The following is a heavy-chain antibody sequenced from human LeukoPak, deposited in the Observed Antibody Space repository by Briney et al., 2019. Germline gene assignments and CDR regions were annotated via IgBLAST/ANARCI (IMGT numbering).Heavy chain of an antibody. CDR2: IKQDGSEK. Sequence: GGSLRLSCAASGFTFSTYWMSWVRQTPGKGLEWVANIKQDGSEKHYVDSVKGRFTISRDNAKNSLYLHMNGLRAEDTAVYFCARDGRGEFDYWGQGTLVTVSS. D-gene: IGHD3-10*01. CDR1: GFTFSTYW. CDR3: ARDGRGEFDY. V-gene: IGHV3-7*01. J-gene: IGHJ4*02.